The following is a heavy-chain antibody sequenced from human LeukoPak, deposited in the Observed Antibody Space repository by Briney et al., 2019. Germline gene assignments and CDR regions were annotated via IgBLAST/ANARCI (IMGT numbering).Heavy chain of an antibody. J-gene: IGHJ4*02. V-gene: IGHV3-23*01. D-gene: IGHD5-12*01. CDR1: GFTFSTHA. CDR2: IRGSGANT. Sequence: GGSLRLSCEASGFTFSTHAMSWVRQAPGKGLEWVSGIRGSGANTYYADSVKGRFTISRDNSKNTLYLQMNSLRAEDTAVYYCAKTSRGYSGYDSPFDYWGQGTLVTVSS. CDR3: AKTSRGYSGYDSPFDY.